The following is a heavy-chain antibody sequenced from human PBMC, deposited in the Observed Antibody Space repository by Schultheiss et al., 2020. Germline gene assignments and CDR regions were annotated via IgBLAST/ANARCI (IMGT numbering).Heavy chain of an antibody. Sequence: ASVKVSCKASGYTFTGYYMHWVRQAPGQGLEWMGWINPNSGGTNYAQKFQGRVTMTRNTSISTAYMELSSLRSEDTAVYYCARRDSSGYYYSFDYWGQGTLVTVSS. CDR3: ARRDSSGYYYSFDY. V-gene: IGHV1-2*02. J-gene: IGHJ4*02. D-gene: IGHD3-22*01. CDR1: GYTFTGYY. CDR2: INPNSGGT.